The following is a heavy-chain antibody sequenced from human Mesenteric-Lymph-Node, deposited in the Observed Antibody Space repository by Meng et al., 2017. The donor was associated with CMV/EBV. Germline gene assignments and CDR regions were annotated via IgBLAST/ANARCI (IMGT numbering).Heavy chain of an antibody. CDR1: GYPFPSYA. J-gene: IGHJ4*02. V-gene: IGHV7-4-1*02. CDR2: INTDTGNP. D-gene: IGHD2-2*01. CDR3: ARPVGYCSDTSCYLAY. Sequence: GYPFPSYAMRWVRQAPGQGLEWMGWINTDTGNPTYAHDFTGRFVFSLDTSVSTAYLQISSLEAEDTAVYYCARPVGYCSDTSCYLAYWGQGTLVTVSS.